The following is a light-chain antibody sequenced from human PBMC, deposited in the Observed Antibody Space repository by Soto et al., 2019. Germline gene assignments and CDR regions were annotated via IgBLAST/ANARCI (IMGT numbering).Light chain of an antibody. Sequence: DIQLTQSPSTLSASIGDRVTITCRASQSINRWLAWYQQKPGKAPKLLIYDASSLESGVPSMFSGSGSGTDFTLTITSLQPDDFATYYCQHPRWTFGQGTKVEIK. CDR3: QHPRWT. J-gene: IGKJ1*01. V-gene: IGKV1-5*01. CDR2: DAS. CDR1: QSINRW.